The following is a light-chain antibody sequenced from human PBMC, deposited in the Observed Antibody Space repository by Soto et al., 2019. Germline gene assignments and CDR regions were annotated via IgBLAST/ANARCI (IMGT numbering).Light chain of an antibody. CDR2: DAS. CDR3: QQYNSYSQ. CDR1: QSISSW. J-gene: IGKJ1*01. Sequence: DIQMTQSPSTLSASVGDRVTITCRASQSISSWLAWYQQKPGKAPKLLIYDASSLESGVPSRFSGSGSGTEFTLTISSLQPDDFATYYCQQYNSYSQFGQGTQVDIK. V-gene: IGKV1-5*01.